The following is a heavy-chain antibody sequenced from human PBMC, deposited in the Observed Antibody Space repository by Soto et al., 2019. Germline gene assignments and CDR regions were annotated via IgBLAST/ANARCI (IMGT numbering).Heavy chain of an antibody. CDR1: GFTFSSYA. Sequence: GGSLRLSCAASGFTFSSYAMSWVRQAPGKGLEWVSAISGSGGSTYYADSVKGRFTISRDNSKNTLYLQMNSLRAEDTAVYYCAKDPVVAATHYYYCMDAWGQRTTVTGAS. CDR2: ISGSGGST. D-gene: IGHD2-15*01. V-gene: IGHV3-23*01. J-gene: IGHJ6*02. CDR3: AKDPVVAATHYYYCMDA.